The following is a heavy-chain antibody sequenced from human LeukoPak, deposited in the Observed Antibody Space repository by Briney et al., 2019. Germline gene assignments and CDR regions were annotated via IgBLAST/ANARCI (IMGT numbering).Heavy chain of an antibody. CDR2: ISYDGSNK. J-gene: IGHJ6*02. Sequence: GGSLRLSCAASGFTFSSYGMHWVRQAPGKGLEWVAVISYDGSNKYYADSVKGRFTISRDNSKNTLYLQMNSLRAEDTAVYYCAKVLDPIYSSSPGGMDVWGQGTTVTVSS. CDR1: GFTFSSYG. D-gene: IGHD6-13*01. V-gene: IGHV3-30*18. CDR3: AKVLDPIYSSSPGGMDV.